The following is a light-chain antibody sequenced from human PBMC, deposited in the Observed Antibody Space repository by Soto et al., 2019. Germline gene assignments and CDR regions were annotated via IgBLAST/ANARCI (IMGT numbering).Light chain of an antibody. CDR3: CSYAGSSTS. CDR2: EDI. CDR1: SSDVGSYNL. V-gene: IGLV2-23*01. J-gene: IGLJ1*01. Sequence: QSALTQPASVSGSPGQSITISCTGTSSDVGSYNLVSWYQQHPGKAPKLMIYEDIKRPSGVSNRFSGSKSGNTASLTISGLQAEDEADYYCCSYAGSSTSFGTGTKLTVL.